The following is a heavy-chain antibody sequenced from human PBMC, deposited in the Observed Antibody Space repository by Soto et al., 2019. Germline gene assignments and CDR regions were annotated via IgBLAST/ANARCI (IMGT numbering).Heavy chain of an antibody. J-gene: IGHJ5*02. D-gene: IGHD2-15*01. V-gene: IGHV1-18*04. Sequence: QVQLVQSGAEVKKHGPSVKVSCKASGYTFTSYGISWVRQAPGQGLEWMGWISAYNGNTNYAQKLQGRVTMTTDTATSTDYMELRSLRSGATAGYYCARHLGYCSGGSCWTAWFDPWGQGTLVAVSS. CDR1: GYTFTSYG. CDR3: ARHLGYCSGGSCWTAWFDP. CDR2: ISAYNGNT.